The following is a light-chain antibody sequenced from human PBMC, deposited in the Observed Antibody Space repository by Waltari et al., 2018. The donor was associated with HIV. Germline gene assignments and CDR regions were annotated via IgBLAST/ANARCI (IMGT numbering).Light chain of an antibody. J-gene: IGLJ3*02. Sequence: QSALTQPRSVTGSPGQSVTISCTGTSSDVGGSNYVSWYQQHPGKAPKLIIYDVSKRPSGVPDRFSGSKSGNTASLTISGLQAEDEVHYYCCSYAGSHTPWVFGGGTKVTVL. V-gene: IGLV2-11*01. CDR3: CSYAGSHTPWV. CDR2: DVS. CDR1: SSDVGGSNY.